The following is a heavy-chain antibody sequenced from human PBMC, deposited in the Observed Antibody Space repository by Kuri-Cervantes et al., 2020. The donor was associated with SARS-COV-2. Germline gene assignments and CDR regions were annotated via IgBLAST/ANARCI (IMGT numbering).Heavy chain of an antibody. CDR2: IYYSGST. Sequence: GSLRLSCAVYGGSFSGYYWSWIRQPPGKGLEWIGSIYYSGSTYYNPSLKSRVTISVDTYKNQFSLKLSSVTAADTAVYYGARVGGQVAGTLYFQHWGQGTLVTVSS. J-gene: IGHJ1*01. CDR3: ARVGGQVAGTLYFQH. V-gene: IGHV4-34*01. CDR1: GGSFSGYY. D-gene: IGHD6-19*01.